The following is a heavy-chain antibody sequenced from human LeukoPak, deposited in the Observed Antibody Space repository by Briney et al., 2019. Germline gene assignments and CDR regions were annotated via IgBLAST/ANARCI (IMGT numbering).Heavy chain of an antibody. D-gene: IGHD4-17*01. CDR2: IYPGDSDT. CDR3: ARFRYSYGDYFDY. Sequence: GESLKISCKGSGYIFTSYWIGWVRQMPGKGLEWIGIIYPGDSDTRYSPSFQGQVTISADKSISTAYLQWSSLKASDTAMYYCARFRYSYGDYFDYWGQGTLSPSPQ. CDR1: GYIFTSYW. V-gene: IGHV5-51*01. J-gene: IGHJ4*02.